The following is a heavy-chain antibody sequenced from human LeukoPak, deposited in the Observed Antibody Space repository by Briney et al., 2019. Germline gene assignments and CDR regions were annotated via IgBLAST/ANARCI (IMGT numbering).Heavy chain of an antibody. CDR1: GGSISSSSYY. V-gene: IGHV4-39*01. CDR2: IYYSGST. Sequence: SETLSLTCTVSGGSISSSSYYWGWIRQPPGKGLEWIGSIYYSGSTYYNPSLKSRVTISVDTSKNQFSLKLSSVTAADTAVYYCARVHYYDSSGFPLWGQGTLVTVSS. CDR3: ARVHYYDSSGFPL. D-gene: IGHD3-22*01. J-gene: IGHJ4*02.